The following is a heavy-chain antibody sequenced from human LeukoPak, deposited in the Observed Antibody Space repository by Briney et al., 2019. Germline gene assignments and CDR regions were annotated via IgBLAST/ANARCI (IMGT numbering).Heavy chain of an antibody. CDR2: ISSSSSYI. CDR3: AELGITMIGGV. Sequence: PGGSLRLSCAASGFTFSSYSMNWVRQAPGKGLEWVSSISSSSSYIFYADSVKGRFTISRDNAKNSLYLQLNSLRAEDTAVYYCAELGITMIGGVWGKGTTVTISS. V-gene: IGHV3-21*01. J-gene: IGHJ6*04. CDR1: GFTFSSYS. D-gene: IGHD3-10*02.